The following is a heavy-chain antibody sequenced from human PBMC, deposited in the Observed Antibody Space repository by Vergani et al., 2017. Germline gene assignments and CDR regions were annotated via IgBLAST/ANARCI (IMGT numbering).Heavy chain of an antibody. Sequence: EVQLVESGGGVVQPGGSLRLSCAASGFTFDDYAMHWVRQAPGKGLEWVSLISWDGGSTYYADSVKGRFTISRDNSKNSLYLQMNSLRAEDTALYYCAKASGSYSHFDYWGQGTLVTVSS. J-gene: IGHJ4*02. CDR2: ISWDGGST. CDR1: GFTFDDYA. V-gene: IGHV3-43D*03. CDR3: AKASGSYSHFDY. D-gene: IGHD1-26*01.